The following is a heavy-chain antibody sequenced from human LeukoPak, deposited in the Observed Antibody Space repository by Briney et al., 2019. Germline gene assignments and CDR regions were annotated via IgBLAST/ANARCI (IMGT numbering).Heavy chain of an antibody. J-gene: IGHJ4*02. Sequence: GGSLRLSCAASGFTFSSYAMSWVRQAPGKGLEWVSAISGSGGSTYYADSVKGRFTISRDNSKNTLYLQMNSLRAEDTAVYYCAEETYSSSWYETFDYWGQGTLVTVSS. CDR2: ISGSGGST. V-gene: IGHV3-23*01. CDR1: GFTFSSYA. CDR3: AEETYSSSWYETFDY. D-gene: IGHD6-13*01.